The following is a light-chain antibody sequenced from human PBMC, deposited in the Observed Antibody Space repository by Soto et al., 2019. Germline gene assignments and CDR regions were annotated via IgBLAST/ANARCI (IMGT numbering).Light chain of an antibody. CDR1: QVIGNY. Sequence: DIQMTQSPSSLSASVGDRVTIAFRASQVIGNYLAWYQQKQGKVPKLLIYGAYTLQSGVPSRISGSGSGKDFTLTISSLQTEDFATYYCQQSYSSPQTFGQGNTGDIK. CDR3: QQSYSSPQT. V-gene: IGKV1-39*01. CDR2: GAY. J-gene: IGKJ1*01.